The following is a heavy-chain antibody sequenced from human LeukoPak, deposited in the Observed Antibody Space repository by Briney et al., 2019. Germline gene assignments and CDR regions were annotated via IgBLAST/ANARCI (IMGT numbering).Heavy chain of an antibody. J-gene: IGHJ3*02. CDR3: AREVVAVTSDAFDI. CDR2: IISIFGTA. Sequence: GASVKVSCKASGGTFSSYAISWVRQAPGQGLEWMGGIISIFGTANYAQKFQGGVTITADESTSTAYMELSSLRSEDTAVYYCAREVVAVTSDAFDIWGQGTMVTVSS. V-gene: IGHV1-69*13. CDR1: GGTFSSYA. D-gene: IGHD2-15*01.